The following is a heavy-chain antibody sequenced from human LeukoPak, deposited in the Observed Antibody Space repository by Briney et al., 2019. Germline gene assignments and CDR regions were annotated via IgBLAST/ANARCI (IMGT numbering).Heavy chain of an antibody. Sequence: GGSLRLSCAASGFTFSSYGMHWVRQAPGKGLEWVAVIWYDGSNKYYVDSVKGRFTISRDNPKNSLYLQINNLRAEDTAVYYCGRLAHNAWYAIDFWGQGTLVTVSS. J-gene: IGHJ4*02. D-gene: IGHD2-2*01. V-gene: IGHV3-33*01. CDR3: GRLAHNAWYAIDF. CDR2: IWYDGSNK. CDR1: GFTFSSYG.